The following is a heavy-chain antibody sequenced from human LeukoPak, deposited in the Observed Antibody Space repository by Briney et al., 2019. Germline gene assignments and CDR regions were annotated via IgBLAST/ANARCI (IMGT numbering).Heavy chain of an antibody. CDR3: ARGGPDIVVVPAARLHYYYYGMDV. Sequence: SETLSLTCAVYGGSFSGYYWSWIRQPPGTGQEWIGEINHSGSSNYNPSLKSRVTISVDTSKNQFSLKLSSVTAADTAVYYCARGGPDIVVVPAARLHYYYYGMDVWGKGTTVTVSS. D-gene: IGHD2-2*01. CDR2: INHSGSS. V-gene: IGHV4-34*01. J-gene: IGHJ6*04. CDR1: GGSFSGYY.